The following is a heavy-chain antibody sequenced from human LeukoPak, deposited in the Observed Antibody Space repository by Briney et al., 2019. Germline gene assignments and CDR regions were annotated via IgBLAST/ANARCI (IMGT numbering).Heavy chain of an antibody. CDR3: ARQVVVPAADY. CDR2: IYYSGST. Sequence: SETLSLTCTVSGGSISSYYWGWIRQPPGKGLEWIGSIYYSGSTYYNPSLKSRVTISVDTSKNQFSLKLSSVTAVDTAVYYCARQVVVPAADYWGQGTLVTVSS. J-gene: IGHJ4*02. D-gene: IGHD2-2*01. V-gene: IGHV4-39*01. CDR1: GGSISSYY.